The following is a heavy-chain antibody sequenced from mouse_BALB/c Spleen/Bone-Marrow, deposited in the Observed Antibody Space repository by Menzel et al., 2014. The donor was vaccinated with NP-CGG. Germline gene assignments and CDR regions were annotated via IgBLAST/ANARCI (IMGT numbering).Heavy chain of an antibody. CDR3: AREYYGNYVLDY. D-gene: IGHD2-1*01. V-gene: IGHV1-31*01. CDR1: GYSFTGCY. Sequence: EVQLVESGPELVKPGASVKISCKASGYSFTGCYMHWVKQSHVKSLEWIGRINPYNGATSYNQNFKDKASLTVDKSSSTAYMELHSLTSEDSAVYYCAREYYGNYVLDYWGQGTTLTVSS. J-gene: IGHJ2*01. CDR2: INPYNGAT.